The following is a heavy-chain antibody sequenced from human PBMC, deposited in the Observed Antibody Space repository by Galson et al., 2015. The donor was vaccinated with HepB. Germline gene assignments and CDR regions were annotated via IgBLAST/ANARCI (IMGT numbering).Heavy chain of an antibody. CDR1: GYNFIDYW. J-gene: IGHJ4*02. D-gene: IGHD3-22*01. V-gene: IGHV5-51*01. Sequence: QSGAEVKKPGESLRLSCRGSGYNFIDYWIGWVRHMPGKGLEWMALIYPTDSETVYNPSFQGQVSISADRSINTAYLQWSSLKASDTAIYYCGRFDSSGYWGFWGQGSLVTVSS. CDR3: GRFDSSGYWGF. CDR2: IYPTDSET.